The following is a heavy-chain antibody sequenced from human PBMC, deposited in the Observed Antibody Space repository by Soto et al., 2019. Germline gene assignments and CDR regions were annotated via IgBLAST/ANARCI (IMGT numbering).Heavy chain of an antibody. CDR2: INWSGEMI. D-gene: IGHD2-15*01. CDR3: PRHRIGRCYAIDV. CDR1: GFKFDDYA. Sequence: EVQLVESGGAMVHPGGSLRLSCAASGFKFDDYAIHWVRQVAGKGLEWVSAINWSGEMIAYADSVKGRSTISRDNAKNYVSLQINSLTPADAALYYCPRHRIGRCYAIDVWGQGTTFTVS. J-gene: IGHJ6*02. V-gene: IGHV3-9*01.